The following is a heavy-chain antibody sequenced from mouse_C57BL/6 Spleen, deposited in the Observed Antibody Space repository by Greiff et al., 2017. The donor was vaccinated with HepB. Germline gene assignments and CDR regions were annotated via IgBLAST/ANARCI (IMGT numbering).Heavy chain of an antibody. CDR3: ARLDDYGYYFDY. D-gene: IGHD2-4*01. J-gene: IGHJ2*01. Sequence: QVQLQQSGAELARPGASVKLSCKASGYTFTSYGISWVKQRTGQGLEWIGEIYPRSGNTYYNEKFKGKATLTADKSSSTAYMELRSLTSEDSAVYFCARLDDYGYYFDYWGQGTTLTVSS. CDR2: IYPRSGNT. V-gene: IGHV1-81*01. CDR1: GYTFTSYG.